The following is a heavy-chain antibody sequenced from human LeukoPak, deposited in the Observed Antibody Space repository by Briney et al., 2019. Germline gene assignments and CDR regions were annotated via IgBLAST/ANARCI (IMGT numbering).Heavy chain of an antibody. D-gene: IGHD4-17*01. J-gene: IGHJ4*02. CDR2: INHSGYT. Sequence: PETLSLTCAVSGVSFDDYYWSWVRQTPGKGLEWIGEINHSGYTNDSPSLKSRVTLSIDTSRKQFSLNLRSVTVADAGIYYCTRMTTGHDYWGQGTLVTVSS. CDR1: GVSFDDYY. CDR3: TRMTTGHDY. V-gene: IGHV4-34*01.